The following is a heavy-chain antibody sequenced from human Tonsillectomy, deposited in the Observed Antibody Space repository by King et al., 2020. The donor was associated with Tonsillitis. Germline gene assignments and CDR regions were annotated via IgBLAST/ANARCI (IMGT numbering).Heavy chain of an antibody. CDR1: GYTFSSFG. V-gene: IGHV1-18*04. CDR2: ISVYNRNA. D-gene: IGHD1-26*01. Sequence: FQLVQSGGEVKKPGASVKVSCKASGYTFSSFGINWVRQAPGQGLEWMGWISVYNRNANYAQQFQGRVTMTTDTFTSTAYMELRSLRSDDTAVYYCARRGSYEAFDIWGQGTMVTVSS. J-gene: IGHJ3*02. CDR3: ARRGSYEAFDI.